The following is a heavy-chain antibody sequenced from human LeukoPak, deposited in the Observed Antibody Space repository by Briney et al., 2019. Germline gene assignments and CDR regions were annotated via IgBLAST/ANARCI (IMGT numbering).Heavy chain of an antibody. CDR3: ARARGVRGVITTFDY. D-gene: IGHD3-10*01. J-gene: IGHJ4*02. Sequence: ASVKVSCKASGYTFTSYGISWVRQAPGQGLEWMGWISAYNGNTNYAQKLQGRVTMTTDTSTSTAYVELRSLRSDDTAVYYCARARGVRGVITTFDYWGQGTLVTVSS. V-gene: IGHV1-18*01. CDR1: GYTFTSYG. CDR2: ISAYNGNT.